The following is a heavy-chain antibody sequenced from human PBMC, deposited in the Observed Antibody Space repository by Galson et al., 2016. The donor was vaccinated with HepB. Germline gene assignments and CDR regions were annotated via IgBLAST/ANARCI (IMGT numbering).Heavy chain of an antibody. CDR3: ARRQAYRANSPYYHAMDV. CDR2: IYPGDSDI. D-gene: IGHD4-23*01. CDR1: GYSFTNYW. Sequence: QSGAEVKKPGESLKISCKGSGYSFTNYWIAWVRQLPGKGPEWMGIIYPGDSDIRYSPSFQGQVTISADKSISTAYLQWSGLKASDTAIYYCARRQAYRANSPYYHAMDVWGQGTTVTVSS. J-gene: IGHJ6*02. V-gene: IGHV5-51*01.